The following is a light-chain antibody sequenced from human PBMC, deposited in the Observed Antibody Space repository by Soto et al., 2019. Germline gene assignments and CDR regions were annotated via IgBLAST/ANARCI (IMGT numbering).Light chain of an antibody. J-gene: IGLJ1*01. CDR2: DVS. CDR3: SSYTSSSTEV. V-gene: IGLV2-14*03. CDR1: SSDVGAYIY. Sequence: QSVLTQPASVSGSPGQSIAISCTGTSSDVGAYIYVSWYQHHPGKAPKLILYDVSALPSGVSDRFSGSKSGNTASLTISGLQPEDEADYYCSSYTSSSTEVFGTGTKVTVL.